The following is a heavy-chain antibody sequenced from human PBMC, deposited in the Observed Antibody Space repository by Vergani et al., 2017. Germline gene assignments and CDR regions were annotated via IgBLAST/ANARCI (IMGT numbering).Heavy chain of an antibody. CDR2: IKQDGSEK. CDR1: GFTFSSYW. Sequence: EVQLVESGGGLVQPGGSLRLSCAASGFTFSSYWMSWVRQAPGKGLEWVANIKQDGSEKYYVDSVKGRFTISRDNAKNSLYLQMNSLRAEDTAVYYCARDTVTRLFRWFDPWGQGTLVTVSS. D-gene: IGHD4-17*01. V-gene: IGHV3-7*01. J-gene: IGHJ5*02. CDR3: ARDTVTRLFRWFDP.